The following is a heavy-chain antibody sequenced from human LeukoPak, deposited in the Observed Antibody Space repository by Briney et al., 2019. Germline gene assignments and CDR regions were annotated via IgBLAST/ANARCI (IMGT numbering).Heavy chain of an antibody. CDR3: ARQYGSGMFDY. V-gene: IGHV1-46*01. D-gene: IGHD3-10*01. CDR1: GYTFTSYY. J-gene: IGHJ4*02. CDR2: INPSGGST. Sequence: ASVKASCKASGYTFTSYYMHWVRQAPGQGLEWMGIINPSGGSTSYAQKFQGRVTMTRDTSTSTVYMELSSLRSEDTAVYYCARQYGSGMFDYWGQGTLVTVSS.